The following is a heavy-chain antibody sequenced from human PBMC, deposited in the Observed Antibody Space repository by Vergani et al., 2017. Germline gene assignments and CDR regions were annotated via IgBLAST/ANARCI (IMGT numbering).Heavy chain of an antibody. D-gene: IGHD1-7*01. V-gene: IGHV2-5*04. Sequence: QITLKESGPTLVKPTQTLTLTCTFSGFSLNTRGVSVAWIRQPPGKALDWLALIYWNDDQHYSPSLNNRVTITTDTSKNQVVLTMTNMDYVDTGTYYCVYRKTECGTTGCFDPFYYDYYMDVWGKGTTVTVSS. J-gene: IGHJ6*03. CDR2: IYWNDDQ. CDR3: VYRKTECGTTGCFDPFYYDYYMDV. CDR1: GFSLNTRGVS.